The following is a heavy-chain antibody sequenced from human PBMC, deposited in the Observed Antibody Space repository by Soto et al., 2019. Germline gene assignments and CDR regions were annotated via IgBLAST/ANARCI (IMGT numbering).Heavy chain of an antibody. CDR2: IANSGGST. D-gene: IGHD6-13*01. Sequence: EVQLLESGGDLVQPGGSLRLSCAASGFTFSTYAMSWVRQAPGKGLEWVSAIANSGGSTFYTDSVRGRFTISRDNSKNTLYLQMNSLRAEDTAVYYSARRISASGRGWDYWGQGTLVTVSS. CDR3: ARRISASGRGWDY. J-gene: IGHJ4*02. V-gene: IGHV3-23*01. CDR1: GFTFSTYA.